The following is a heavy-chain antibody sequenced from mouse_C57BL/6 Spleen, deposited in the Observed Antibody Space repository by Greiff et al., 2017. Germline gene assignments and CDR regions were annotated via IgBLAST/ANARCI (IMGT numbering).Heavy chain of an antibody. CDR1: GYAFSSSW. Sequence: VQLQESGPELVKPGASVKISCKASGYAFSSSWMNWVKQRPGKGLEWIGRIYPGDGDTNYTGKFKGKATLTADKSSSTAYMQLSSLTSEDSAVYVCARVYYYGSSHNYYAMDDWGQGTSVTVAS. D-gene: IGHD1-1*01. CDR2: IYPGDGDT. V-gene: IGHV1-82*01. J-gene: IGHJ4*01. CDR3: ARVYYYGSSHNYYAMDD.